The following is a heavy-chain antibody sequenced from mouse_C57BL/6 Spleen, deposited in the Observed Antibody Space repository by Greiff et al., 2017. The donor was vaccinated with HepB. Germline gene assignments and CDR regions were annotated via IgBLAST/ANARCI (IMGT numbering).Heavy chain of an antibody. D-gene: IGHD4-1*01. J-gene: IGHJ4*01. Sequence: EVKLMESGGGLVKPGGSLKLSCAASGFTFSSYAMSWVRQTPEKRLEWVATISDGGSYTYYPDNVKGRFTISRDNAKNNLYLQMSHLKSEDTAMYYCARDGTDYAMDYWGQGTSVTVSS. CDR3: ARDGTDYAMDY. CDR2: ISDGGSYT. V-gene: IGHV5-4*01. CDR1: GFTFSSYA.